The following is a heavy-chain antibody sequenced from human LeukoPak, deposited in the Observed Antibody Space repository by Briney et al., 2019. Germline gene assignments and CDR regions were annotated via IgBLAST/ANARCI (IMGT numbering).Heavy chain of an antibody. CDR2: IYYSGST. CDR3: ARVGWDYDSNH. J-gene: IGHJ5*02. CDR1: GGSISSYY. V-gene: IGHV4-59*01. D-gene: IGHD3-22*01. Sequence: SETLSLTXTVSGGSISSYYWSWIRQPPGKGLEWIGYIYYSGSTNYNPSLKSRVTISVDTSKNQFSLKLSSVTAADTAVYYCARVGWDYDSNHWGQGTLVTVSS.